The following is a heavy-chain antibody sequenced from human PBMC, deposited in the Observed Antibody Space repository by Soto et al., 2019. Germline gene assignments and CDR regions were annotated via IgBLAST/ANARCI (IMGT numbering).Heavy chain of an antibody. D-gene: IGHD3-3*01. V-gene: IGHV3-23*01. CDR2: ISGRGGST. CDR3: AKIIIAIFGVVHDGFYSGMDV. CDR1: GFTFSSYA. J-gene: IGHJ6*02. Sequence: GSLRLSCAASGFTFSSYALIYVRQAPGNGLEWVSAISGRGGSTYYADPVKGRFTISRDNSKNTLYLQMNSLRAEATAVYYCAKIIIAIFGVVHDGFYSGMDVWGQGTTVTVSS.